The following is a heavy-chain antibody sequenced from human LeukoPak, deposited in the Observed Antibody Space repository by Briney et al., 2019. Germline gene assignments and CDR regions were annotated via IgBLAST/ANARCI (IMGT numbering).Heavy chain of an antibody. CDR3: ARQQEVSGYFDY. J-gene: IGHJ4*02. V-gene: IGHV1-2*02. Sequence: ASVKVSCKASGYRFTGCYMHWVRQAPGQGLEWLGWINPNSGVTNYAQNFQGRVSMTRDTSISTAYMELSRLRSDDTAVYYCARQQEVSGYFDYWGQGTLVTVSS. D-gene: IGHD3-16*02. CDR1: GYRFTGCY. CDR2: INPNSGVT.